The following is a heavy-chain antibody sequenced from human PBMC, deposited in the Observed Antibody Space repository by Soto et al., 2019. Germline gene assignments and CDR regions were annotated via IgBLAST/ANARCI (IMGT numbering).Heavy chain of an antibody. Sequence: SETLSLTCTVSGGSISSSSYYWGWIRQPPGKGLEWIGSIYYSGSTYYNPSLKSRVTISVDTSKNQFSLRLSSVTAADTAVYYCARHGAPGDYVWGSYRYSSTKPPDYWGQGTLVTVSS. CDR3: ARHGAPGDYVWGSYRYSSTKPPDY. CDR1: GGSISSSSYY. J-gene: IGHJ4*02. V-gene: IGHV4-39*01. CDR2: IYYSGST. D-gene: IGHD3-16*02.